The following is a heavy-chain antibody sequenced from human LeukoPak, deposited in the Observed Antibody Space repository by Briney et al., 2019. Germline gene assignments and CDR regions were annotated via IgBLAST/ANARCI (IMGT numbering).Heavy chain of an antibody. CDR3: ARVIAVAGSFYFDS. CDR1: GYTFTGYH. D-gene: IGHD6-19*01. CDR2: INPSGGTT. J-gene: IGHJ4*02. Sequence: ASVKVSCKASGYTFTGYHMHWVRQAPRQGLEWMGVINPSGGTTTYAQKFQGRLTLTRETSTTTMYMELSSLRSEDTAVYYCARVIAVAGSFYFDSWGQGTLVTVSS. V-gene: IGHV1-46*01.